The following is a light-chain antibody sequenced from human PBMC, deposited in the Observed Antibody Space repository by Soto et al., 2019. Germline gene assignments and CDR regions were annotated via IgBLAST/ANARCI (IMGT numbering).Light chain of an antibody. CDR2: AAS. J-gene: IGKJ1*01. Sequence: IEMTQSPSTLSVSPAARATLSGRDSQTDTDTLAWYQQKPGQAPRLLIYAASTRASGIPARFSGSGSGTDFILTISSLQSEDFAVYYCQQNYTWPCTFGQGTKVDIK. CDR1: QTDTDT. CDR3: QQNYTWPCT. V-gene: IGKV3-15*01.